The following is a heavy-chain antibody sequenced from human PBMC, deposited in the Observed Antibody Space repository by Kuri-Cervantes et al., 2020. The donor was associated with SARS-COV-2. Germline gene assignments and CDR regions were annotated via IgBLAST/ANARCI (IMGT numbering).Heavy chain of an antibody. J-gene: IGHJ4*02. CDR3: TTLIDY. CDR1: GFTFSSYG. V-gene: IGHV3-30*02. CDR2: IRYDGSNK. Sequence: GESLKISCAASGFTFSSYGMHWVRQAPGKGLEWVAFIRYDGSNKYYADSVKGRFTISRDNFKNTLYLQMNSLKTEDTAVYYCTTLIDYWGQGALVTVSS.